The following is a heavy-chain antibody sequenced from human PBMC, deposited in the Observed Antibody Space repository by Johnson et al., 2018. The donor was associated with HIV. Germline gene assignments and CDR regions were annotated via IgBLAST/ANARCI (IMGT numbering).Heavy chain of an antibody. CDR1: EFTFSNYA. Sequence: QVQLVESGGGVVQPGRSLRLSCAASEFTFSNYAMHWVRQAPGKGLEWVAVVPDDGDNKYYADSVKGRFTISRDNSTNTLYLQMNRLRAEETAVYYCARGQLWLLDDALDIWGQGTMVTVSS. CDR2: VPDDGDNK. CDR3: ARGQLWLLDDALDI. D-gene: IGHD5-18*01. V-gene: IGHV3-30-3*01. J-gene: IGHJ3*02.